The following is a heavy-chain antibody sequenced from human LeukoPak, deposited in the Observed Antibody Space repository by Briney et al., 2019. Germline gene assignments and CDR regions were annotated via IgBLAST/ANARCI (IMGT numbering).Heavy chain of an antibody. CDR2: IGAYNDGP. CDR3: ARRPDGSGSYSGYYGMDV. Sequence: ASVKVSCKASGYTFTGYYMHWVRQAPGQGLEWMGWIGAYNDGPNYAQRFQGRVTMTTDTSTSTAYMELSSLRSEDTAVYCCARRPDGSGSYSGYYGMDVWGQGTTVTVSS. J-gene: IGHJ6*02. D-gene: IGHD3-10*01. CDR1: GYTFTGYY. V-gene: IGHV1-18*04.